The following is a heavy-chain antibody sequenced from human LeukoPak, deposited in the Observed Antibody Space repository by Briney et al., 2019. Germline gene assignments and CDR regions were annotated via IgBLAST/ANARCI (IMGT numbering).Heavy chain of an antibody. V-gene: IGHV3-7*01. Sequence: GGSLRLSCAASGSTFSSYWMSWVRQAPGKGLEWVANIKQDGSEKYYVDSVKGRFTISRDNAKNSLYLQMNSLRAEDTAVYYCAREHGIAAAFDYWGQGTLVTVSS. CDR3: AREHGIAAAFDY. CDR2: IKQDGSEK. J-gene: IGHJ4*02. CDR1: GSTFSSYW. D-gene: IGHD6-13*01.